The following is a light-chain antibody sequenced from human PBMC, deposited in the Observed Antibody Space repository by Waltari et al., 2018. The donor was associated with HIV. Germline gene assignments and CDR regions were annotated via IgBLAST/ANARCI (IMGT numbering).Light chain of an antibody. CDR3: QQYDNYLWT. CDR1: QSISSW. V-gene: IGKV1-5*03. Sequence: DIQMTQSPFTLSASVGDRVTITCRASQSISSWLAWYQQKPGNVPKLLIYRASTLESGVPSRFSVSGSGTEFTLTISSLQPDDFATYYCQQYDNYLWTFGQGTKVEIK. J-gene: IGKJ1*01. CDR2: RAS.